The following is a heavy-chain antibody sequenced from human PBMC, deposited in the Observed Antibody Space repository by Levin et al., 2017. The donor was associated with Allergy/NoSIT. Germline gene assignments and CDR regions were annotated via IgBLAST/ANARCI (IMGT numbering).Heavy chain of an antibody. V-gene: IGHV3-49*04. CDR3: ARGDPPNYDYNWGSYRDGYFDY. J-gene: IGHJ4*02. D-gene: IGHD3-16*02. CDR1: GFTFGDYA. CDR2: IRNKAHGGTT. Sequence: GESLKISCPGSGFTFGDYAMSWVRQAPGKGLEWVGFIRNKAHGGTTEYAASVKGRLTISRDDSKSIAYLQMNRLKTEDTAVYFCARGDPPNYDYNWGSYRDGYFDYWGQGTLVTVSS.